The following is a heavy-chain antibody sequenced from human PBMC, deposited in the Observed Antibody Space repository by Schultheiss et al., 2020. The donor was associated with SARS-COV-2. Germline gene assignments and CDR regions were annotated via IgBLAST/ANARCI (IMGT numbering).Heavy chain of an antibody. Sequence: ASVKVSCKASGYTFIGYYMHWVRQAPGQGLGWMGWVNPNSGGTNYAQKFQGRVTMTRDTSIRTAYMELSRLRSDDTAVYYCARTRGDDYGMDVWGQGTTVTVSS. V-gene: IGHV1-2*02. CDR3: ARTRGDDYGMDV. CDR1: GYTFIGYY. J-gene: IGHJ6*02. CDR2: VNPNSGGT. D-gene: IGHD5-24*01.